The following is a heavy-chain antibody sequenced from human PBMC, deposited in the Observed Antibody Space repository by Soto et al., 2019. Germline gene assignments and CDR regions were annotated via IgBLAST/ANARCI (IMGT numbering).Heavy chain of an antibody. CDR3: ARGRITGIKQRNWFDP. J-gene: IGHJ5*02. CDR1: GGSFSGYY. Sequence: PSETLSLTCAVYGGSFSGYYWSWIRQPPGKGLEWIGEINHSGSTNYNPSLKSRVTISVDTSKNQFSLKLSSVTAADTAAYYCARGRITGIKQRNWFDPWGQGTLVTVSS. D-gene: IGHD3-10*01. CDR2: INHSGST. V-gene: IGHV4-34*01.